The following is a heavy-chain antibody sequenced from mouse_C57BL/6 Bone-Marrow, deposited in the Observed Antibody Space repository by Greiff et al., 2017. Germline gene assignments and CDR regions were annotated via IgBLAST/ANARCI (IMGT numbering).Heavy chain of an antibody. CDR2: ISSGSSTI. D-gene: IGHD1-1*01. CDR3: ARGGNYYGRRGWYFDV. Sequence: EVQLVESGGGLVKPGGSLKLSCAASGFTFSDYGMHWVRQAPEKGLEWVAYISSGSSTIYYADTVKGRFTISRDNAKNTLFLQMPSLRSEDTAMYYCARGGNYYGRRGWYFDVWGTGTTVTVST. V-gene: IGHV5-17*01. J-gene: IGHJ1*03. CDR1: GFTFSDYG.